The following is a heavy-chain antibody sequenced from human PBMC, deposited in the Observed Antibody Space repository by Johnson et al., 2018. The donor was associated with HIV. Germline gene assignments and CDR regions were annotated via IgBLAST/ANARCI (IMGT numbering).Heavy chain of an antibody. D-gene: IGHD5-12*01. CDR2: ISYDGSNK. Sequence: QMQLVESGGGVVQPGESLRLSCAASGFTFSSYGLHWVRQAPGKGLEWVAVISYDGSNKYYADSVKGRFTISRDNSKNTLYLQMNSLRAEDTALYYCARDGPYSGYDENAFDIWGQVTMVTVSS. J-gene: IGHJ3*02. CDR1: GFTFSSYG. V-gene: IGHV3-30*19. CDR3: ARDGPYSGYDENAFDI.